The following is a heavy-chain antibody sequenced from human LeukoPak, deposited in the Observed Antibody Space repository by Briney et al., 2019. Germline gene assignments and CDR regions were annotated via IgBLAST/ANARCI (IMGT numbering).Heavy chain of an antibody. D-gene: IGHD1-26*01. CDR1: GGSITTTNW. CDR3: TRESGAFSPFGL. V-gene: IGHV4-4*02. CDR2: VHLSGAT. J-gene: IGHJ1*01. Sequence: SGTLSLTCAVSGGSITTTNWWSWVRQPPGKGLEWIGEVHLSGATNYNPSLESRVSMSIDKSKNHLSLEVTSVTAADTAIYYCTRESGAFSPFGLGGQGTLLTVSS.